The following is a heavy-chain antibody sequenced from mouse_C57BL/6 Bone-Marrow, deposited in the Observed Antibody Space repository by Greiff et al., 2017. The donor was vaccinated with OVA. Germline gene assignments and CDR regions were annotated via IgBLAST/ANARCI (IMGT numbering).Heavy chain of an antibody. Sequence: EVQGVESGGGLVQPKGSFKLSCAASGFSFNTYAMNWVRQAPGKGLEWVARIRSKSNNYATYYADSVKDRFTISRDDSESMLYLQMNNLKTEDTAMYYCVRGPPYAYWGQGTLVTVSA. CDR2: IRSKSNNYAT. V-gene: IGHV10-1*01. CDR1: GFSFNTYA. CDR3: VRGPPYAY. J-gene: IGHJ3*01.